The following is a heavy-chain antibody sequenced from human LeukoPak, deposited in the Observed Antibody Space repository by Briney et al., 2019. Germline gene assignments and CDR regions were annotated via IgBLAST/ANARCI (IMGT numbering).Heavy chain of an antibody. CDR3: ASFPTYCGGDCYPWS. V-gene: IGHV3-23*01. CDR1: GFTFSSYA. D-gene: IGHD2-21*02. Sequence: GGSLRLSCAASGFTFSSYAMSWVRQAPGKGPEWVSAISGSGGSTYYADSVKGRFTISRDNSKNTLYLQMNSLRAEDTAVYYCASFPTYCGGDCYPWSWGQGTLVTVSS. J-gene: IGHJ5*02. CDR2: ISGSGGST.